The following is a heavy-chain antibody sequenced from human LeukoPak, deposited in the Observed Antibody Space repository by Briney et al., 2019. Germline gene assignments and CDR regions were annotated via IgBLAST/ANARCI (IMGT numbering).Heavy chain of an antibody. J-gene: IGHJ4*02. V-gene: IGHV3-23*01. CDR1: RYTFSGYV. CDR2: IRGSCGST. CDR3: AKGPTCDFLSPYVDF. D-gene: IGHD3-3*01. Sequence: GGSLRLSCADSRYTFSGYVMSWVREALGGGLEWVSPIRGSCGSTYYADSVKGRYTISRDNSKNTLYLQMNSLRAEDTAVYYCAKGPTCDFLSPYVDFWGQGTLVTVSS.